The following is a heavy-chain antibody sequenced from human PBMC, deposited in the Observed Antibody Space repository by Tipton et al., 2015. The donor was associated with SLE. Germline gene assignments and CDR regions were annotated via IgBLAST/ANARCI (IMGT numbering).Heavy chain of an antibody. CDR2: IYPGDSDT. CDR3: ARHATEVTGGDY. D-gene: IGHD2-8*02. J-gene: IGHJ4*02. V-gene: IGHV5-51*01. CDR1: GYRFTSHW. Sequence: QLVQSGAEVKEPGESLKISCKGSGYRFTSHWIAWVRQMPGKGLEWMGIIYPGDSDTRYSPSFQGQVTISVDKSINTAYLLWSSRQASDTAMYYCARHATEVTGGDYWGLGTLVAVSS.